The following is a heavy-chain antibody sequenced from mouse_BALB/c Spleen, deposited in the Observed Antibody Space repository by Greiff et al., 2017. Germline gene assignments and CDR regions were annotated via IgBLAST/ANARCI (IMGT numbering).Heavy chain of an antibody. CDR1: GFNIKDYY. CDR3: ARGIDGYYGGYYFDY. CDR2: IDPENGDT. Sequence: VQLQQSGAELVRSGASVKLSCTASGFNIKDYYMHWVKQRPEQGLEWIGWIDPENGDTEYAPKFQGKATMTADTCSNTAYLQLSSLTSEDSAVYYCARGIDGYYGGYYFDYWGQGTTLTVSS. J-gene: IGHJ2*01. V-gene: IGHV14-4*02. D-gene: IGHD2-3*01.